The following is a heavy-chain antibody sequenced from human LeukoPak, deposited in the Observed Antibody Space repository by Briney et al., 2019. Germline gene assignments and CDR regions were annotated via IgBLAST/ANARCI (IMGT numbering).Heavy chain of an antibody. J-gene: IGHJ6*02. CDR1: GFTFDDYG. CDR2: IYSGGST. D-gene: IGHD2-2*01. CDR3: ARAPRPPASHYYYGMDV. V-gene: IGHV3-53*01. Sequence: GGSLRLSCAASGFTFDDYGMSWVRQAPGKGLEWVSVIYSGGSTYYADSVKGRFTISRDNSKNTLYLQMNSLRAEDTAVYYCARAPRPPASHYYYGMDVWGQGTTVTVSS.